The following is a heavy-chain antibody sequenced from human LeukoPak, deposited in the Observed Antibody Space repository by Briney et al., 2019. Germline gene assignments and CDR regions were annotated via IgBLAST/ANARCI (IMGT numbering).Heavy chain of an antibody. J-gene: IGHJ3*02. D-gene: IGHD1-14*01. CDR3: ARDRISINALDM. CDR1: GASISGHY. CDR2: ISHIGST. V-gene: IGHV4-59*11. Sequence: SETLSLTCTVSGASISGHYLTWLRQPPGKGLEWIGYISHIGSTNYNPSLKSRVTISVDTSKNQFSLKLTSVTAADAAVYYCARDRISINALDMWGQGTMVTVSS.